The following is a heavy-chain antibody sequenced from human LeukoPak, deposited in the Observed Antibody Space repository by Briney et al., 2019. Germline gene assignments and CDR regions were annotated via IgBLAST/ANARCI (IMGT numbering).Heavy chain of an antibody. D-gene: IGHD2/OR15-2a*01. V-gene: IGHV3-74*01. CDR1: GFTFSTYG. CDR2: IKSDGSGT. Sequence: PGRSLRLSSAASGFTFSTYGMHWVRQAPGKGLVWVSVIKSDGSGTTYADSVKGRFTTSRDNAKNTVYLQMNSLRADDTAMYYCAKDYFGSIDYWGQGTLVTVSS. J-gene: IGHJ4*02. CDR3: AKDYFGSIDY.